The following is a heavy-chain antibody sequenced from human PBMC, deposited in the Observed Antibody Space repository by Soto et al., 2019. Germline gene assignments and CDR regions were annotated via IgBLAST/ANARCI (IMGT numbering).Heavy chain of an antibody. Sequence: ASVKVSCKASGYTFTSYGISWVRQAPGQGLEWMGIINPSGGSTSYAQKFQGRVTMTRDTSTSTVYMELSSLRSEDTAVYYCARGISIFGVVISKRDDAFDIWGQGTMVTVSS. CDR2: INPSGGST. CDR3: ARGISIFGVVISKRDDAFDI. V-gene: IGHV1-46*01. D-gene: IGHD3-3*01. J-gene: IGHJ3*02. CDR1: GYTFTSYG.